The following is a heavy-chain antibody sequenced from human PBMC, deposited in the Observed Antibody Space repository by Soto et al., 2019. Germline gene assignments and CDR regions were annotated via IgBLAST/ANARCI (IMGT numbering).Heavy chain of an antibody. V-gene: IGHV4-31*03. CDR1: GGSISNDGYY. CDR2: IFYSGTT. D-gene: IGHD2-15*01. J-gene: IGHJ6*02. CDR3: VGDHVVTAHYYGMDV. Sequence: QVQLQESGPGLVKPSQTLSLICTVSGGSISNDGYYWSWIRQHPGKGLEWIGYIFYSGTTYYNPSLKSRITMSVATSKNQFSLKLHSLTAADTAVYYCVGDHVVTAHYYGMDVWGQGTTVTISS.